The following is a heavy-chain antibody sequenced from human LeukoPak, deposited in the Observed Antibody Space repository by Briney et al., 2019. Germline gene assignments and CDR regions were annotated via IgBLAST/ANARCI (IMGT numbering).Heavy chain of an antibody. D-gene: IGHD1-26*01. CDR2: IYYSGST. CDR3: AREEALGSGSFDY. Sequence: SETLSLTCPVSGYSITSGSYWGWIRQPPGKGLEWIGYIYYSGSTSYNPSLKSRVTISVDTSKNQFSLKLSSVTAADTAVYYCAREEALGSGSFDYWGQGTLVTVSS. V-gene: IGHV4-61*01. J-gene: IGHJ4*02. CDR1: GYSITSGSY.